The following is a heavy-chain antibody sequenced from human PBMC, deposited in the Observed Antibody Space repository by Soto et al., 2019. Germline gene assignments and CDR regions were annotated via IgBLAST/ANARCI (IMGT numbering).Heavy chain of an antibody. D-gene: IGHD1-26*01. Sequence: QVQLVESGGGVVQPGRSLRLSCAASGFTFSSYGMHWVRQAPGKGLEWVAVISYDGSNKYYADSVKGRFTISRDNSKNTLYLQMNGLRAEDTAVYYCAKGGLGELLSSSGYWGQGTLVTVSS. CDR1: GFTFSSYG. V-gene: IGHV3-30*18. J-gene: IGHJ4*02. CDR3: AKGGLGELLSSSGY. CDR2: ISYDGSNK.